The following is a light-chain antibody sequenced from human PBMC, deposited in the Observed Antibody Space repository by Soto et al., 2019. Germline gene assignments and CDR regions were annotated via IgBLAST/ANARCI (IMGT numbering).Light chain of an antibody. CDR3: QQRYGWPPIT. CDR1: QSVHNS. Sequence: PGDRATLSCRASQSVHNSLAWFQQKPGQAPRLIIYDASNRATGIPARFSGSGSVTDFTLTISSLEPEDFAVYYCQQRYGWPPITFGQGSRLEIK. CDR2: DAS. V-gene: IGKV3-11*01. J-gene: IGKJ5*01.